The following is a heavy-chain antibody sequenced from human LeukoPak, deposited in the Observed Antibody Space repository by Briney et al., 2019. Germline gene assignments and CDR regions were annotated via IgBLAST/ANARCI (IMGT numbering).Heavy chain of an antibody. D-gene: IGHD5-12*01. CDR2: ISAYNGNT. Sequence: GASVKVSCKASGYTFTSYGISWVRQAPGQGLEWMGWISAYNGNTNYAQKLQGRVTMTNDTSTSTAYMELRSLRSDDSAVYYCARDRPVVATISHPDYWGEGTLVTVCS. CDR3: ARDRPVVATISHPDY. V-gene: IGHV1-18*01. CDR1: GYTFTSYG. J-gene: IGHJ4*02.